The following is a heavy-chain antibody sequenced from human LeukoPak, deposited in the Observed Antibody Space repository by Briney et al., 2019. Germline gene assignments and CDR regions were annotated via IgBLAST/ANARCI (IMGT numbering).Heavy chain of an antibody. CDR2: IRSKAYGGTT. V-gene: IGHV3-49*04. Sequence: PSGGSLRLSCTASGFIFSDYAMSWVRQAPGKGLEWVGFIRSKAYGGTTEYAASVKGRFTISRDDSKSIAYLQMNSLKTEDTAVYYCTRGGYYYDSSGYRRDYFDYWGQGTLVTVSS. J-gene: IGHJ4*02. CDR3: TRGGYYYDSSGYRRDYFDY. D-gene: IGHD3-22*01. CDR1: GFIFSDYA.